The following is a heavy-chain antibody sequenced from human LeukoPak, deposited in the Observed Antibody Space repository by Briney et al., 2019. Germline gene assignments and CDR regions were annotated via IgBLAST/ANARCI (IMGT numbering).Heavy chain of an antibody. J-gene: IGHJ4*02. V-gene: IGHV3-23*01. D-gene: IGHD3-22*01. Sequence: GRSLTLSCVASGFTFSNFGMHWVRQAPGKGLEWVSGISVSGGSIYYADSVTGRFTISRDNSKDTLYLQMNSLRVEDTALYYCAKEHSVLTMMRGLDSWGQGTLVTVSS. CDR2: ISVSGGSI. CDR1: GFTFSNFG. CDR3: AKEHSVLTMMRGLDS.